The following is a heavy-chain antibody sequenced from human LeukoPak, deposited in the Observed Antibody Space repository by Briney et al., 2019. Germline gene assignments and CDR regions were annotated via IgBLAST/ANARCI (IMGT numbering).Heavy chain of an antibody. V-gene: IGHV3-53*01. J-gene: IGHJ4*02. CDR3: ARLWFGELLEYYFDY. Sequence: PGGSLRLSCAASGFTVSSNYMSWVRQAPGKGLEWVSVIYSGGSTYYADSVKGRFTISRDNSKNTLYLQMNSLRAEDTAVYYCARLWFGELLEYYFDYWGQGTLVTISS. D-gene: IGHD3-10*01. CDR1: GFTVSSNY. CDR2: IYSGGST.